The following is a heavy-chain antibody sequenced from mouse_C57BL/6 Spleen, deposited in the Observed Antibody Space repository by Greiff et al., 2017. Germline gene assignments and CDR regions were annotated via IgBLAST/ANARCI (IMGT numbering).Heavy chain of an antibody. J-gene: IGHJ4*01. CDR2: IYPGDGDT. CDR3: AREASTRVTTGAMDY. V-gene: IGHV1-82*01. CDR1: GYAFSSSW. D-gene: IGHD2-2*01. Sequence: VQLQQSGPELVKPGASVKISCKASGYAFSSSWMNWVKQRPGKGLEWIGRIYPGDGDTNYNGKFKGKATLTADKSSSTAYMQLSSLTSEDSAVYFCAREASTRVTTGAMDYWGQGTSVTVSS.